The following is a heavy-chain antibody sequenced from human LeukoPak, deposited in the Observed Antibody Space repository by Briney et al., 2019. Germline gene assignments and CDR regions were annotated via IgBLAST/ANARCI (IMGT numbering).Heavy chain of an antibody. CDR3: AREGYYGSENAQ. V-gene: IGHV4-31*03. Sequence: SETLSLTCTVSGGSISSGGYYWSWIRQHPGKGLEWIGYIYYSGSTYYNPSLKSRVTISVDTSKNQFSLKLSSVTAADTAVYYCAREGYYGSENAQWGQGTPVTVSS. CDR2: IYYSGST. D-gene: IGHD3-10*01. CDR1: GGSISSGGYY. J-gene: IGHJ4*02.